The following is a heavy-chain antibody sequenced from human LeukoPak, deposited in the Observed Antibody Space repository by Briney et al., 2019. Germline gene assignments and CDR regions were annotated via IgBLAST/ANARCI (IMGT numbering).Heavy chain of an antibody. Sequence: SETLSLTCAVYVGSFSGYYWNWIRQPPGKGLEWIGEINHSGSTNYNPSLKSRVTISVDTSKNQFSLKLSSVTAADTAVYYCARGLLWFQYYFDYWGQGTLVTVSS. CDR1: VGSFSGYY. J-gene: IGHJ4*02. V-gene: IGHV4-34*01. CDR3: ARGLLWFQYYFDY. D-gene: IGHD3-10*01. CDR2: INHSGST.